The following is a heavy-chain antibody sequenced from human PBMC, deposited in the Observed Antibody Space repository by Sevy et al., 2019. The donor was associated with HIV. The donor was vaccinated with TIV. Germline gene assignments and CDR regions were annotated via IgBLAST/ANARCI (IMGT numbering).Heavy chain of an antibody. J-gene: IGHJ4*02. V-gene: IGHV3-7*01. Sequence: GGSLRLSCAASGFTFSDSWMTWVRQGPGKGLDWVANINQAGSDKYYVDSVRGRFTISRDNAKNSLYLQMNSLRVEDTALYYCAGGGFLSRYWGQGSLVTASS. CDR2: INQAGSDK. CDR3: AGGGFLSRY. CDR1: GFTFSDSW. D-gene: IGHD2-15*01.